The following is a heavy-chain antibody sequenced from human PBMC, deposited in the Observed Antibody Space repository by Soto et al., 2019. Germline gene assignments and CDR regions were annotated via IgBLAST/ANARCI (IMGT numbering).Heavy chain of an antibody. J-gene: IGHJ4*02. Sequence: QAVKISCEGCGYRVTSSWSGWVRQMPGKGLEWMGTIYPADSDTRYNPSFQGQVTISADKSITTAYLQWSSLKASDTAMYYCARGPTPLFDHWVQGTLVPVFS. CDR2: IYPADSDT. CDR1: GYRVTSSW. V-gene: IGHV5-51*01. D-gene: IGHD2-15*01. CDR3: ARGPTPLFDH.